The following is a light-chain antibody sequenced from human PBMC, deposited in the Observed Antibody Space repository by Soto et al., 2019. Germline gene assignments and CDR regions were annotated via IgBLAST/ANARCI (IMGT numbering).Light chain of an antibody. CDR3: QQYNNWPPEGT. J-gene: IGKJ1*01. CDR2: GAS. V-gene: IGKV3-15*01. Sequence: EIVMTQCPATLCLSPGERATLSFIAIQSVSSNLAWYQQKPGQAPRLLIYGASTRATGIPARFSGSGSGTEFTLTISSLQSEDFAVYYCQQYNNWPPEGTFGQGTKVDIK. CDR1: QSVSSN.